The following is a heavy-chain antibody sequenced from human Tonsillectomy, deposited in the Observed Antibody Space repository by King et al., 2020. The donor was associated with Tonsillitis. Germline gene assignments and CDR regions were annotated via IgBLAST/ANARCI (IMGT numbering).Heavy chain of an antibody. V-gene: IGHV1-2*02. J-gene: IGHJ4*02. CDR3: ARNLGNGVPEVTAPFDY. Sequence: VQLVQSGAEVKKPGASVKVSCKASGYTFTGFYMHWVRQAPGQGLEWMGWISANSGGTKCAQKLQGRVTMTRDTSIRTVFMDLSNLSSDDTAVYDCARNLGNGVPEVTAPFDYWGQGTLVTVSS. CDR2: ISANSGGT. D-gene: IGHD2-21*02. CDR1: GYTFTGFY.